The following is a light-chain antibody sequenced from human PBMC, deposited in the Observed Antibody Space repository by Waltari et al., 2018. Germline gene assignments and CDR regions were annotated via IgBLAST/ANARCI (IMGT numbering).Light chain of an antibody. CDR1: NIGSKS. V-gene: IGLV3-21*04. J-gene: IGLJ3*02. CDR3: QVWDSSSDRGV. CDR2: SDS. Sequence: SYVLTQAPSVSVASGKAARITCGGDNIGSKSVHWYQQKPGQAPVFVIYSDSDRPSGIPERLSGSNSGNTATLTINRVEAGDEADYYCQVWDSSSDRGVFGGGTKLTVL.